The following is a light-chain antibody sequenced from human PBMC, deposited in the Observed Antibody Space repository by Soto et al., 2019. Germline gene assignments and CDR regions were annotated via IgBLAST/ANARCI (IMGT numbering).Light chain of an antibody. CDR3: SSHTTRNTQV. Sequence: QSALTQPASVSGSPGQSITISCTGTSSDIGRFNYVSWYQQHPGKVPKLMIYEVSNRPSAVSNRFSGSNSGNTASLTISGLQAEDEADYCCSSHTTRNTQVFGGGTKLTAL. V-gene: IGLV2-14*01. CDR2: EVS. CDR1: SSDIGRFNY. J-gene: IGLJ3*02.